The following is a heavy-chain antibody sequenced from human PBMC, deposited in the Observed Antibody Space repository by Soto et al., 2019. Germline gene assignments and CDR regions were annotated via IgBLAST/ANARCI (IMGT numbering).Heavy chain of an antibody. V-gene: IGHV3-23*01. CDR3: VREGRGSFDF. CDR2: IGGRGNSA. D-gene: IGHD5-12*01. J-gene: IGHJ3*01. Sequence: GGSLRLSCAASGFIFTNHAMNWVRQAPGKGLEWVSVIGGRGNSAYYADSVQGRFTISRDNSKNTLSLQMSSLTADDTAIYYCVREGRGSFDFWGRGTMVTVSS. CDR1: GFIFTNHA.